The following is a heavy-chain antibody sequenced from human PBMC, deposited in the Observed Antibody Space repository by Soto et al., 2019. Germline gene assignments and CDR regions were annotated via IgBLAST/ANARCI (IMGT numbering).Heavy chain of an antibody. CDR3: ARGHRSYDSSGYYDY. D-gene: IGHD3-22*01. Sequence: PSETLSLTCTVSGGSISSYYWSWIRQPPGKGLEWIGYIYYSGSTNYNPSLKSRVTISVDTSKNQFSLKLSSVTAADMAVYYCARGHRSYDSSGYYDYWGQGTLVTVSS. V-gene: IGHV4-59*01. J-gene: IGHJ4*02. CDR1: GGSISSYY. CDR2: IYYSGST.